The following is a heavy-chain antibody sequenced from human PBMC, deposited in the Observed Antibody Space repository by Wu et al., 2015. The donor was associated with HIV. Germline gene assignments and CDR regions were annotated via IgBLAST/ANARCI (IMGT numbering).Heavy chain of an antibody. J-gene: IGHJ4*02. CDR3: ATWKVVADSLRLDY. V-gene: IGHV1-18*01. Sequence: QVQLVQSGAEVKETGASVKVSCKTSGYSFINYAITWVRQAPGQGLEWMGWVSTYDGNTNYAQKFQGRVTMTTDTSTNTVYMELRSLRSDDTAVYFCATWKVVADSLRLDYWGQGTLVTVSS. CDR1: GYSFINYA. CDR2: VSTYDGNT. D-gene: IGHD2-15*01.